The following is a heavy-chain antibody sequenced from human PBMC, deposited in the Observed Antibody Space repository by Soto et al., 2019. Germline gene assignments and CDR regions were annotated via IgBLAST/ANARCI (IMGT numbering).Heavy chain of an antibody. D-gene: IGHD1-26*01. CDR2: IYSGGST. Sequence: GGSLRLSCAASGFTVSSNYMSWVRQAPGKGLEWVSVIYSGGSTYYADSVKGRFTISRDNSKNTLYLQMNSLRAEDTAVYYCARDLHSGSYYGAFDIWGQGTMVT. CDR3: ARDLHSGSYYGAFDI. CDR1: GFTVSSNY. J-gene: IGHJ3*02. V-gene: IGHV3-53*01.